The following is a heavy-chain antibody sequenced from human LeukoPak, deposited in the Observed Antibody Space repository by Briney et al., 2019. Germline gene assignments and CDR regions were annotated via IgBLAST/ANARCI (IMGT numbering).Heavy chain of an antibody. CDR3: ARGGDGYRYNYWFDP. CDR2: IYYSGST. J-gene: IGHJ5*02. Sequence: SETLSLTCSVSGGSIRSFYWSWIRQPPGKGLEWIGNIYYSGSTNYNPSLKSRVTISVDTSKNQVSLKLSSVTAADTAVYYCARGGDGYRYNYWFDPWGQGTLVTVSS. V-gene: IGHV4-59*01. CDR1: GGSIRSFY. D-gene: IGHD5-24*01.